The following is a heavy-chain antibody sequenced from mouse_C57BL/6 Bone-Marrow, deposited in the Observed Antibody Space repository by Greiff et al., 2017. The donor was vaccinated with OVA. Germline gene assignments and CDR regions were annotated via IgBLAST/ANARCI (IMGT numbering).Heavy chain of an antibody. CDR3: ACPSIDPYYFDY. Sequence: VHVKQSGAELARPGASVKLSCKASGYTFTSYGISWVKQRTGQGLEWIGEIYPRSGNTYYNEKFKGKATLTADKSSSTAYMELRSLTSEDSAVYFCACPSIDPYYFDYWGQGTTLTVSS. CDR2: IYPRSGNT. J-gene: IGHJ2*01. V-gene: IGHV1-81*01. CDR1: GYTFTSYG. D-gene: IGHD6-1*01.